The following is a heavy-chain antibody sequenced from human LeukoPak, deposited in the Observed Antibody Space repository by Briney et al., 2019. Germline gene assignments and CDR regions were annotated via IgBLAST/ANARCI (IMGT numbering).Heavy chain of an antibody. V-gene: IGHV3-21*04. D-gene: IGHD5-12*01. J-gene: IGHJ4*02. Sequence: GGSLRLSCAASGFDFESYTMTWVRQAPGKGLEWVSLISATSNDINYAESVRGRFTITRDNAKNSLFLQMDSLRVEDTAIYYCAKGLFSAFDKYLDSWGQGTLVTVSS. CDR1: GFDFESYT. CDR3: AKGLFSAFDKYLDS. CDR2: ISATSNDI.